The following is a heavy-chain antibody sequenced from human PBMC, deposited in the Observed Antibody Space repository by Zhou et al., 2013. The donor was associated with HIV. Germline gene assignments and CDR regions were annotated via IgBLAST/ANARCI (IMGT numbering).Heavy chain of an antibody. CDR2: FDPEDRET. Sequence: QVHLIQSDIEVKKPGASVIVSCTVSGYTLSELSIHWVRLAPGSGPEWMGRFDPEDRETTYSQKFQGRVTMTGDISSDTAYFEATSLTPEDTALYYCAIDRVLQQRLENTLAIWGQGTLSPSLQ. J-gene: IGHJ3*02. CDR1: GYTLSELS. V-gene: IGHV1-24*01. CDR3: AIDRVLQQRLENTLAI. D-gene: IGHD6-13*01.